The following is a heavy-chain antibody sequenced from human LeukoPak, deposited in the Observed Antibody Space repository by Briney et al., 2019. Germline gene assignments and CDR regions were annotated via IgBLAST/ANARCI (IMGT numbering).Heavy chain of an antibody. CDR2: IYYSGTT. V-gene: IGHV4-59*01. Sequence: RSSETLSLTCIVSGGSISTYYWSWIRQPPGKGLEWIGYIYYSGTTNYNPSLKSRVTTSVDTSKNQFTLKLSSVTAADTAVYYCARVSIVGAGRVWFDPWGQGTLVTVSS. CDR1: GGSISTYY. CDR3: ARVSIVGAGRVWFDP. J-gene: IGHJ5*02. D-gene: IGHD1-26*01.